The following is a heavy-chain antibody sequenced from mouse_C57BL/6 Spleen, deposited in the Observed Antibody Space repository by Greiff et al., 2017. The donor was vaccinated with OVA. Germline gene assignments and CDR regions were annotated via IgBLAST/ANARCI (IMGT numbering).Heavy chain of an antibody. Sequence: ESGPGLVKPSQSLSLTCSVTGYSITSGYYWNWIRQFPGNKLEWMGSISYDGSNNYNPSLKNRISITRDTSKNQFFLKLNSVTTEDTATYYCARHGFPYYFDYWGQGTTLTVSS. V-gene: IGHV3-6*01. CDR3: ARHGFPYYFDY. CDR1: GYSITSGYY. J-gene: IGHJ2*01. D-gene: IGHD1-1*01. CDR2: ISYDGSN.